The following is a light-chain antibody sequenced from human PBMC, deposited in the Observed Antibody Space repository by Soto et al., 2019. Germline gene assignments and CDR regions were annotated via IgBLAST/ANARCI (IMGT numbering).Light chain of an antibody. V-gene: IGLV2-11*01. J-gene: IGLJ2*01. CDR2: DVT. CDR1: SRDIGSYEY. CDR3: SSYAGIYTYVL. Sequence: QSALTQPRSVSGSPGQSVTISCTGTSRDIGSYEYVSWYQQHPGKAPHLLIYDVTKRPSGVPDRFSGSKSGNTASLTISGLQAEDEADYHCSSYAGIYTYVLFGGGTKLTVL.